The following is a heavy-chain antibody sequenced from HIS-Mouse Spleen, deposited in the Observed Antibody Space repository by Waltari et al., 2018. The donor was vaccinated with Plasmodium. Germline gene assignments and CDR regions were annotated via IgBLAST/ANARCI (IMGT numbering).Heavy chain of an antibody. J-gene: IGHJ4*02. CDR3: ARDRSAAALLGY. CDR2: ISSSSSYI. Sequence: EVQLVESGGGLVKPGGSLRLSCAASGFPFSSYSMNWVLQAPGKGLEWVSSISSSSSYIYYADSVKGRFTISRDNAKNSLYLQMNSLRAEDTAVYYCARDRSAAALLGYWGQGTLVTVSS. V-gene: IGHV3-21*01. CDR1: GFPFSSYS. D-gene: IGHD6-13*01.